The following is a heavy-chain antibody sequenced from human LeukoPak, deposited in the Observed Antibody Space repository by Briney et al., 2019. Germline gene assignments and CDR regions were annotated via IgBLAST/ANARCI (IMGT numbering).Heavy chain of an antibody. V-gene: IGHV1-2*02. CDR1: GYTFTGFY. CDR2: INPSSGGA. J-gene: IGHJ2*01. Sequence: GASVKVSCKTSGYTFTGFYIHWVRQAPGQGLEWMGWINPSSGGAKYAQQFQGRVTMTRDTSISTAYMELSRLRSDDTAVYYCARGIVVVPAARGYFDLWGRGTLVTVSS. CDR3: ARGIVVVPAARGYFDL. D-gene: IGHD2-2*01.